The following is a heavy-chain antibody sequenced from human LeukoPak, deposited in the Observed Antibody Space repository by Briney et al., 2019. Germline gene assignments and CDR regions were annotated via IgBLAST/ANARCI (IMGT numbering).Heavy chain of an antibody. CDR3: ARRGSSYGSLDY. CDR2: IIPILGIA. V-gene: IGHV1-69*02. CDR1: GGTFSSNT. D-gene: IGHD5-18*01. J-gene: IGHJ4*02. Sequence: SVKVSCKASGGTFSSNTISWVRQAPGQGLEWMGRIIPILGIANYAQKFQGRVTITADKSTSTAYMELSSLRSEDTAVYYCARRGSSYGSLDYWGQGTLVTVSS.